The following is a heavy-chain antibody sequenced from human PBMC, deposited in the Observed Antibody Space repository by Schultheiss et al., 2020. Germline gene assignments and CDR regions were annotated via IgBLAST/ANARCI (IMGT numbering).Heavy chain of an antibody. J-gene: IGHJ4*02. CDR1: GGSISSGDYY. V-gene: IGHV4-31*03. CDR3: AREWSSGYYSDY. CDR2: IYYSGST. Sequence: SETLSLTCTVSGGSISSGDYYWSWIRQHPGKGLEWIGYIYYSGSTYYNPSLKSRVTISVDTSKNQFSLKLSSVTAADTAVYFCAREWSSGYYSDYWGQGTRVTVSS. D-gene: IGHD3-22*01.